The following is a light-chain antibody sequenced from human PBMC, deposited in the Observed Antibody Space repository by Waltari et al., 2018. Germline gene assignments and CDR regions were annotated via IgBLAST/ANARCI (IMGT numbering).Light chain of an antibody. CDR3: ASWDSSLSAAGV. Sequence: QSVLTPPPSVSAAPGHKVPIPCPGGNSNIGNNYVSWYQKFPGRAPRLIIFYDNQRPSGIPDRFSGSKSGTSATLAITGLQSGDEADYYCASWDSSLSAAGVFGGGTRLTVL. CDR2: YDN. CDR1: NSNIGNNY. V-gene: IGLV1-51*01. J-gene: IGLJ3*02.